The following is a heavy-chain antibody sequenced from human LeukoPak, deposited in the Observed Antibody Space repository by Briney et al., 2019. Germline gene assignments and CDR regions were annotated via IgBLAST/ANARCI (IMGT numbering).Heavy chain of an antibody. D-gene: IGHD3-3*02. CDR1: GFTFSSYA. Sequence: GGSLRLSCAASGFTFSSYAMSWVRQAPGEGLEWVSAISGSGGSTYYADSVKGRFTISRDNSKNTLYLQMNSLRAEDTAVYYCAKDRSIFGVVTHYFDYWGQGTLVTVSS. CDR2: ISGSGGST. CDR3: AKDRSIFGVVTHYFDY. V-gene: IGHV3-23*01. J-gene: IGHJ4*02.